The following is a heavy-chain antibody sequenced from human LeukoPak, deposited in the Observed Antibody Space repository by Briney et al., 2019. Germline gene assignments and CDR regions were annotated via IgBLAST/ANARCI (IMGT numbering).Heavy chain of an antibody. CDR2: IKEDGSEK. V-gene: IGHV3-7*01. CDR1: GFIFSRYW. D-gene: IGHD3-3*01. CDR3: ATGWSHHDY. Sequence: GGSLRLSCAASGFIFSRYWMTWVRQAPGKGLEWVANIKEDGSEKYSVDSVRGRFTISRDNTKNSLFLEITSLRAEDTAIYYCATGWSHHDYWGQGTLVTVSS. J-gene: IGHJ4*02.